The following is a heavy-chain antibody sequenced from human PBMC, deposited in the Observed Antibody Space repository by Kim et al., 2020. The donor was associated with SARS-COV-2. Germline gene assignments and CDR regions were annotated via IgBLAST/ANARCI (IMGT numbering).Heavy chain of an antibody. Sequence: GGSLRLSCSASGFTFSTYGMHWVRQAPGKGLDWVAVIWYDGSDQYYGDSVKGRFTISRDNSKNTLYLQMNSLRVEDTALYYCATVDRGGAIDLWGQGTMVTVSS. D-gene: IGHD2-15*01. J-gene: IGHJ3*01. CDR1: GFTFSTYG. CDR2: IWYDGSDQ. V-gene: IGHV3-33*08. CDR3: ATVDRGGAIDL.